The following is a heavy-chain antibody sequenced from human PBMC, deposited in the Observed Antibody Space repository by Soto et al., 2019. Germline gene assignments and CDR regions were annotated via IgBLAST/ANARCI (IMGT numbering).Heavy chain of an antibody. V-gene: IGHV1-46*03. CDR3: ARADYGGNSASGGYFDY. CDR2: INPSGGST. Sequence: ASVKVSCKASGYTFTSYYMHWVRQAPGQGLEWMGIINPSGGSTSYAQKFQGRVTMTRDTSTSTVYMELSSLRSEDTAVYYCARADYGGNSASGGYFDYWGQGTLVTVSS. CDR1: GYTFTSYY. D-gene: IGHD4-17*01. J-gene: IGHJ4*02.